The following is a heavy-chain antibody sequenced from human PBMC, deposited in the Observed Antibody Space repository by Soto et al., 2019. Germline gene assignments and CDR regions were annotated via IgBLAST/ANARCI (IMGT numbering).Heavy chain of an antibody. J-gene: IGHJ4*02. V-gene: IGHV1-58*01. Sequence: SVKVSCKASGFTFTSSAFQWVRQARGQRLEWIGWIAVGSGYTNYAQRFQDRVTLTRDMSTATTYMELSRLTSEDTAIYYCAADATAWQQMVPSDYWGQGTLLTVSS. CDR2: IAVGSGYT. CDR1: GFTFTSSA. CDR3: AADATAWQQMVPSDY. D-gene: IGHD2-8*01.